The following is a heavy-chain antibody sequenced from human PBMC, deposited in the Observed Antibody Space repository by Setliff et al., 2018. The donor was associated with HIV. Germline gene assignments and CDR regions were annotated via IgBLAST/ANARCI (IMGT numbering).Heavy chain of an antibody. D-gene: IGHD6-13*01. CDR1: GYTFNNYG. V-gene: IGHV1-18*01. Sequence: ASVKVSCKASGYTFNNYGISWVRQAPGQGLEWMGWINTHSGYTNYAQNVQGRVTVTRDTSTSTAYMELRSLKSDDTAVYYCARDCRVGWVFTYGMDVWGQGTLVTVSS. CDR2: INTHSGYT. CDR3: ARDCRVGWVFTYGMDV. J-gene: IGHJ6*02.